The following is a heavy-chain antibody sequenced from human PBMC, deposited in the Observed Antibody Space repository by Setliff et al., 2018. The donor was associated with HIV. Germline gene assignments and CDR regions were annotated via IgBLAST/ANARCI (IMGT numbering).Heavy chain of an antibody. D-gene: IGHD4-17*01. Sequence: PGGSLRLSCAASGFTFSSYAMNWVRQASGKGLEWVGRIRSIANSHATTYAASVKGRFTISRDDSKNTAYLQMDRLRTEDTAVYYCTRHETTAYWGQGTLVTVSS. CDR3: TRHETTAY. V-gene: IGHV3-73*01. CDR2: IRSIANSHAT. J-gene: IGHJ4*02. CDR1: GFTFSSYA.